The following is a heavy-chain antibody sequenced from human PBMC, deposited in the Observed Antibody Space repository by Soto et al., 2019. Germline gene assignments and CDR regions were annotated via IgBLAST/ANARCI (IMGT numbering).Heavy chain of an antibody. CDR2: IYYSGST. Sequence: SETLSLTCTVSGGSISSSSYCWGWIRQPPGKGLEWIGSIYYSGSTYYNPSLKSRVTISVDTSKNQFSLKLSSVTAADTAVYYCARTSVDTAMVTYFGYWGQGTLVTV. D-gene: IGHD5-18*01. J-gene: IGHJ4*02. CDR3: ARTSVDTAMVTYFGY. CDR1: GGSISSSSYC. V-gene: IGHV4-39*01.